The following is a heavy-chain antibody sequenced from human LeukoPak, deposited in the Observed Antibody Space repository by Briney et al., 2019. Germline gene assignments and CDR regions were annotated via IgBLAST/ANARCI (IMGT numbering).Heavy chain of an antibody. V-gene: IGHV1-8*01. CDR3: SRGATGSAYSASNF. CDR1: GYTFTSYD. J-gene: IGHJ4*02. CDR2: MNPNSGNT. D-gene: IGHD3-22*01. Sequence: GASVKVSCKASGYTFTSYDINWVRQATGQGLEWMGWMNPNSGNTGYAQKFQGRVTMTRNTSISTAYMELSSLRSEDTAVYYCSRGATGSAYSASNFWGQGTLVTVSS.